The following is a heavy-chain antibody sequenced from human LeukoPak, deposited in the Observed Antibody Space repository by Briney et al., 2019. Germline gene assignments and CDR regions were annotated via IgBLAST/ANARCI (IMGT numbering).Heavy chain of an antibody. J-gene: IGHJ4*02. CDR2: ISGSGGST. Sequence: GGSLRLSCAASGFTFSSYGMSWVRQAPGKGLEWVSAISGSGGSTYYADSVKGRFTISRDNSKNTLYLQMNSLRAEDTAVYYCAKDPGVLRYFGWQLDYWGQGTLVTVSS. CDR1: GFTFSSYG. D-gene: IGHD3-9*01. CDR3: AKDPGVLRYFGWQLDY. V-gene: IGHV3-23*01.